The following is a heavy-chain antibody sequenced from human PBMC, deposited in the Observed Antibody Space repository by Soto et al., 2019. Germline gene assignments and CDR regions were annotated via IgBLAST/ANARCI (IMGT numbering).Heavy chain of an antibody. D-gene: IGHD2-2*02. CDR3: ARAPGYCNSTICYTDTFDI. CDR1: GDTCSSSG. CDR2: SSGYNGNT. Sequence: ASGRVSCKPSGDTCSSSGISWVRQAPGQGLEWMGWSSGYNGNTNYAQKFRGRVTMTTDTSTTTAYMEVRSLRADDTAVYYCARAPGYCNSTICYTDTFDIWGQGAMVTVS. V-gene: IGHV1-18*01. J-gene: IGHJ3*02.